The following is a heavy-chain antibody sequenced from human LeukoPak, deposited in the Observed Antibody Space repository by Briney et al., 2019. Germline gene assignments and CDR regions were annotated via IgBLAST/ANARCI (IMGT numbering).Heavy chain of an antibody. CDR3: ARAGSSGWPPANYYMDV. V-gene: IGHV3-7*01. CDR1: GFTFSSYW. D-gene: IGHD6-19*01. J-gene: IGHJ6*03. CDR2: IKQDGSEK. Sequence: GGSLRLSCAASGFTFSSYWMSWVRQAPGKGLEWVANIKQDGSEKYYVDSVKGRFTISRDNAKNSLCLQMNSLRAEDTAVYYCARAGSSGWPPANYYMDVWGKGTTVTVSS.